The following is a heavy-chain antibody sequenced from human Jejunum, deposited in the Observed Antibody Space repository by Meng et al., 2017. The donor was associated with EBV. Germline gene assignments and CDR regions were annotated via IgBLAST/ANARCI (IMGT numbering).Heavy chain of an antibody. J-gene: IGHJ4*02. CDR3: ARYGSGYFPALWY. CDR2: IYHSGST. V-gene: IGHV4-4*02. D-gene: IGHD3-3*01. Sequence: QVQLRGSGPGLVKPSGTLSLTCAVSGDPISSSNWWSWVRQPPGKGLEWIGEIYHSGSTNYNPSLKSRVTISVDKSKNQFSLKLSSVTAADTAVYYCARYGSGYFPALWYWGQGTLVTVSS. CDR1: GDPISSSNW.